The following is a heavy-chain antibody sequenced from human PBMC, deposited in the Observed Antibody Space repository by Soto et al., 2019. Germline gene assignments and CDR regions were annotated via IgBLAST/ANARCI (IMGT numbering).Heavy chain of an antibody. J-gene: IGHJ5*02. Sequence: KPGGSLRLSCAASGFTFRNAWMSWVRQAPGKGLEWVGRIKSENDGGTTDYAAPVKGRFTVSRDNLKSELYLQMNSLRIEDTAVYFCAAEALVYCSAGTCYPRGFGPWGQGTLVTVSS. CDR3: AAEALVYCSAGTCYPRGFGP. CDR2: IKSENDGGTT. V-gene: IGHV3-15*01. D-gene: IGHD2-15*01. CDR1: GFTFRNAW.